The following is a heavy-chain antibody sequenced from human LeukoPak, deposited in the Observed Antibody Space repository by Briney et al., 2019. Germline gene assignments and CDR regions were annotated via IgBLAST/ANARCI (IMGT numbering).Heavy chain of an antibody. CDR2: ISYDGSSK. CDR3: ARESLGGSWFDY. V-gene: IGHV3-30*04. J-gene: IGHJ4*02. Sequence: GGSLRLSCAASRFTFSSYTMHWVRQAPGKGLEWVAIISYDGSSKYYADSVKGRFTLSRDNSKNMLYLQMNSLRADDTAVYYCARESLGGSWFDYWGQGTLVTVSS. CDR1: RFTFSSYT. D-gene: IGHD6-13*01.